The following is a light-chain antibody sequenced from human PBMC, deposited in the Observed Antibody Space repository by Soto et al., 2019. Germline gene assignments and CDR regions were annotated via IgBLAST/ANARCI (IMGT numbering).Light chain of an antibody. J-gene: IGKJ2*01. CDR3: QQYNSYSSYT. CDR2: DAS. Sequence: DIQMTQSPSTLSASVGDRVTITCRASQSISSWLAWYQQKPGKAPKLLIYDASSLESGVPSRFSGSESGTEFTLTISSLQPDDLATYYCQQYNSYSSYTFGQGTKLEIK. CDR1: QSISSW. V-gene: IGKV1-5*01.